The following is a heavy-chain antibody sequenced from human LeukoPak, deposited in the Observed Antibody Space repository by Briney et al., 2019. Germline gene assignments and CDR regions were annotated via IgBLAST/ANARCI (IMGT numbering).Heavy chain of an antibody. CDR1: GYSFTSYW. Sequence: GESLQISCKGSGYSFTSYWIGWVRQMPGKGLEWMGIIYPGDSDTRYSPSFQGQVTISADKSISTAYLQWSSLKASDTAMYYCARLGVVTAILPQFSTHFDYWGQGTLVTVSS. CDR3: ARLGVVTAILPQFSTHFDY. V-gene: IGHV5-51*01. J-gene: IGHJ4*02. CDR2: IYPGDSDT. D-gene: IGHD2-21*02.